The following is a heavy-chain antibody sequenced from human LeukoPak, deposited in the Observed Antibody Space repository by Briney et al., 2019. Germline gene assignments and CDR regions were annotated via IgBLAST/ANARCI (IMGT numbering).Heavy chain of an antibody. CDR1: GFTFDDYA. J-gene: IGHJ4*02. CDR2: ISWNSGSI. CDR3: AKDHYYDSSGYCIDY. Sequence: GGSLRLSCAASGFTFDDYAMHWVRQAPGKGLEWASGISWNSGSIGYADSVKGRFTISRDNAKNSLYLQMNSLRAEDTALYYCAKDHYYDSSGYCIDYWGQGTLVTVSS. D-gene: IGHD3-22*01. V-gene: IGHV3-9*01.